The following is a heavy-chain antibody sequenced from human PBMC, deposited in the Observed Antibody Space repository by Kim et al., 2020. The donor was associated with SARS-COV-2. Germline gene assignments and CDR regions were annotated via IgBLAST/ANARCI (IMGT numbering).Heavy chain of an antibody. CDR1: GDRVSSNSAA. CDR3: VREENFSGLGYAMDV. J-gene: IGHJ6*02. Sequence: SQTLSLTCAISGDRVSSNSAAWNWIRQSPSRGLEWLGRTYFRSMRSKWYNDYAESVKSRITIKSDTSKNQFSLQLDSVTPEDTAIYYFVREENFSGLGYAMDVWGQGTTVTVSS. CDR2: TYFRSMRSKWYN. V-gene: IGHV6-1*01. D-gene: IGHD6-25*01.